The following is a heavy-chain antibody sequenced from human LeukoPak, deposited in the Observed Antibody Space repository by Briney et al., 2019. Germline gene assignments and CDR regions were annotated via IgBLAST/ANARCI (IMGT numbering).Heavy chain of an antibody. V-gene: IGHV3-21*01. CDR1: GFTFSSYS. Sequence: GGSLRLSCAASGFTFSSYSTNWVRQAPGKGLEWVSSISSSSSYIYYADSVKGRFTISRDNAKNSLYLQMNSLRAEDTAVYYCARDVEEGDFDYWGQGTLVTVSS. D-gene: IGHD5-24*01. CDR3: ARDVEEGDFDY. J-gene: IGHJ4*02. CDR2: ISSSSSYI.